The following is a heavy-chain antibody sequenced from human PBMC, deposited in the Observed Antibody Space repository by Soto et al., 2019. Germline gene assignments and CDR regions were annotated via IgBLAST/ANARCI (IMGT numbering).Heavy chain of an antibody. D-gene: IGHD5-12*01. V-gene: IGHV1-69*13. CDR1: GFTFSRQD. CDR2: IIPIFGTP. CDR3: ATNEGRDGYSFDY. Sequence: GASVKVSFKASGFTFSRQDMRWVRQAPGQGLEWMGGIIPIFGTPQYAEKFQDRVTITADESTSTAYMELSSLTSEDTAVYYCATNEGRDGYSFDYWGQGTLVTVSS. J-gene: IGHJ4*02.